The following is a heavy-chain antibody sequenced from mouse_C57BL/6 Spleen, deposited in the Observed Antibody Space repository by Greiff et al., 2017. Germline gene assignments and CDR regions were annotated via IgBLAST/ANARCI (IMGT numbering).Heavy chain of an antibody. Sequence: EVKLMESGPGLVKPSQSLSLTCSVTGYSITSGYYWNWIRQFPGNKLEWMGYISYDGSNNYNPSLKNRISITRDTSKNQFFLKLNSVTTEDTATYYCARGITTVVASDWYFDVWGTGTTVTVSS. CDR3: ARGITTVVASDWYFDV. CDR2: ISYDGSN. CDR1: GYSITSGYY. V-gene: IGHV3-6*01. D-gene: IGHD1-1*01. J-gene: IGHJ1*03.